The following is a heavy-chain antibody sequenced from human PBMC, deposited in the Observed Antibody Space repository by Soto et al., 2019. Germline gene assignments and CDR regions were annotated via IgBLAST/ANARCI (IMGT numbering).Heavy chain of an antibody. CDR1: GFTFSDHY. CDR2: SSNSGSFT. V-gene: IGHV3-11*06. D-gene: IGHD3-10*02. J-gene: IGHJ4*02. Sequence: PGGSLRLSCAASGFTFSDHYMSWIRQAPGKGLEWIGYSSNSGSFTRYADSVKGRFSISRDNAKNSLFLQINSLRGDDTAIYYCVRSGDNYNVVDYWGRGTPVTVSS. CDR3: VRSGDNYNVVDY.